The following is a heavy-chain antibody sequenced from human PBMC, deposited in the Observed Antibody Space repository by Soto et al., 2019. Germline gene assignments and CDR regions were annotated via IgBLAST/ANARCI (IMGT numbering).Heavy chain of an antibody. D-gene: IGHD3-3*01. CDR1: GYTFTSYD. CDR3: ARVLDAYYDFWSGYSPDAFDI. V-gene: IGHV1-8*01. J-gene: IGHJ3*02. Sequence: EASVKVSCKASGYTFTSYDINWVRQATGQGLEWMGWMNPNSGNTGYAQKFQGRVTMTRNTSISTAYMELSSLRSEDTAVYYCARVLDAYYDFWSGYSPDAFDIWGQGTMVTVSS. CDR2: MNPNSGNT.